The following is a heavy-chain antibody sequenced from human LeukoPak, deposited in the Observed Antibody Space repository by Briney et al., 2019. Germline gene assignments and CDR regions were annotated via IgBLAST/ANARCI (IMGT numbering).Heavy chain of an antibody. CDR3: AKDQAYGYNPYYFDY. D-gene: IGHD5-24*01. J-gene: IGHJ4*02. CDR2: ISFDGNNK. Sequence: GGSLRLSCAASGFTFSSYGMHWVRQAPGKGLEWVALISFDGNNKYYVDSVKGLFTISRDNSKNTLYLQMNSLRAEDTAVYYCAKDQAYGYNPYYFDYWGQGTLVTVSS. V-gene: IGHV3-30*18. CDR1: GFTFSSYG.